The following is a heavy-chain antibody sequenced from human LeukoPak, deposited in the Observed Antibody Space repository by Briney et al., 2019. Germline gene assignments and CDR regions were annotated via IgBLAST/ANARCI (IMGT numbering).Heavy chain of an antibody. CDR1: GGSFSGYY. D-gene: IGHD3-10*01. CDR3: ARKKRLYYYGSGSYRNWFDP. J-gene: IGHJ5*02. V-gene: IGHV4-34*01. Sequence: SETLSLTCAVYGGSFSGYYWSWIRQPPGKGLEWIGEINHSGSTNYNPSLKSRVTISVDTSKNQLSLKLSSVTAADTAVYYCARKKRLYYYGSGSYRNWFDPWGQGTLVTVSS. CDR2: INHSGST.